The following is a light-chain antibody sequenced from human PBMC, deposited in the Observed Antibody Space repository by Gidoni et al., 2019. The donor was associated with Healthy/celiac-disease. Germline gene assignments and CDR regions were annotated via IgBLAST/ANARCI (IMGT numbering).Light chain of an antibody. CDR2: GAS. Sequence: EIVMTQSPATLSVSPGERATLSCRASQSVSSNLAWYQQKPGQAPRLLIYGASTRATGIPARFSGSGSGTEFTLTISSLQSEDFAVYYCQQYNNWPGVTFXSXTKVDIK. J-gene: IGKJ3*01. CDR1: QSVSSN. CDR3: QQYNNWPGVT. V-gene: IGKV3-15*01.